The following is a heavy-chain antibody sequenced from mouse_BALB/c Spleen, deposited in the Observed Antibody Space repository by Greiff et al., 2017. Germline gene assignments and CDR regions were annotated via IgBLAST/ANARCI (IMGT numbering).Heavy chain of an antibody. CDR1: GFSLTSYG. CDR2: IWAGGST. Sequence: VKFVESGPGLVAPSQSLSITCTVSGFSLTSYGVHWVRQPPGKGLEWLGVIWAGGSTNYNSALMSRLSISKDNSKSQVFLKMNSLQTDDTAMYYCARDDYLYYYAMDYWGQGTSVTVSS. D-gene: IGHD2-4*01. J-gene: IGHJ4*01. V-gene: IGHV2-9*02. CDR3: ARDDYLYYYAMDY.